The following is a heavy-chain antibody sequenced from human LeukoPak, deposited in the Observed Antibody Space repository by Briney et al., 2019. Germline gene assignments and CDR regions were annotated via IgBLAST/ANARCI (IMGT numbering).Heavy chain of an antibody. CDR2: ISGSGGST. J-gene: IGHJ4*02. CDR1: GFTFSSYA. CDR3: AKGVNYYDSSGYSDY. D-gene: IGHD3-22*01. V-gene: IGHV3-23*01. Sequence: PGGSLRLSCAASGFTFSSYAMSWVRQAQGKGLEWVSAISGSGGSTYYADSVKGRFTISRDNSKNTLYLQMNSLRAEDTAVYYCAKGVNYYDSSGYSDYWGQGTLVTVSS.